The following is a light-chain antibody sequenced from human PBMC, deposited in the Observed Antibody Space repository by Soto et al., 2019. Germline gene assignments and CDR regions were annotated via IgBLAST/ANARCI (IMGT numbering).Light chain of an antibody. CDR1: QSLLHSNGYNY. Sequence: DIVMTQSPLSLPVTPGEPASISCRSSQSLLHSNGYNYLDWYLQKPGQSPQLLIYLGSNRASGVPDRFSGSRSGTDFTLKISRVEAEDVGVYYCMQALKTPITFGQGTRLEIK. CDR3: MQALKTPIT. J-gene: IGKJ5*01. V-gene: IGKV2-28*01. CDR2: LGS.